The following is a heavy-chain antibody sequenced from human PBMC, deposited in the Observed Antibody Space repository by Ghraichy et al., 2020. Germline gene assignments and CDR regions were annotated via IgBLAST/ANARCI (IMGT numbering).Heavy chain of an antibody. Sequence: GGSLRLSCAASGFTFSGSAMHWVRQASGKGLEWVGRIRSKANSYATAYAASVKGRFTISRDDSKNTAYLQMNSLKTEDTAVYYCTRQAIFGFENWFDPWGQGTLVTVSS. CDR2: IRSKANSYAT. D-gene: IGHD3-3*01. CDR3: TRQAIFGFENWFDP. CDR1: GFTFSGSA. V-gene: IGHV3-73*01. J-gene: IGHJ5*02.